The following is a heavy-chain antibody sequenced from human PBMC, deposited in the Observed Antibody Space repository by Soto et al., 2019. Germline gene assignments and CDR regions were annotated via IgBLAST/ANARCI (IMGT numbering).Heavy chain of an antibody. Sequence: SETLSLTCAVYGGSFSGYYWSWIRQPPGKGLEWIGEINHSGSTNYNPSLKSRVTISVDTSKNQFSLKLSSVTAADTAVYYCARGKIVVVAHWNYYYYGMDVWGQGTTVTVSS. J-gene: IGHJ6*02. D-gene: IGHD2-15*01. CDR1: GGSFSGYY. CDR3: ARGKIVVVAHWNYYYYGMDV. V-gene: IGHV4-34*01. CDR2: INHSGST.